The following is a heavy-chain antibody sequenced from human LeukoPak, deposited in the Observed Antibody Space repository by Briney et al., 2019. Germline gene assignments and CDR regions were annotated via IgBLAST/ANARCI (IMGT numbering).Heavy chain of an antibody. CDR2: IYYSGST. J-gene: IGHJ6*02. Sequence: SETLSFTCTVSGGSISSYYWSWIRQPPGKGLEWIGYIYYSGSTNYNPSLKSRVTISVDMSKNQFSLKLSSVTAADTAVYYCARVHGLYYYGMDVWGQGTTVTVSS. CDR3: ARVHGLYYYGMDV. CDR1: GGSISSYY. V-gene: IGHV4-59*01. D-gene: IGHD4-17*01.